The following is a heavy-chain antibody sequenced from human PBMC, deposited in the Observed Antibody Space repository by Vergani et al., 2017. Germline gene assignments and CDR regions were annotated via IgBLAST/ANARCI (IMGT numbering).Heavy chain of an antibody. CDR1: GFSVSNSG. J-gene: IGHJ4*02. V-gene: IGHV3-30*02. CDR2: IQYDGSDI. CDR3: ANEGSANRIRGWLDH. D-gene: IGHD3-10*01. Sequence: QVQLVESGGGVVRPGGSLRLSCVASGFSVSNSGMHWVRQTPGKGLEWVAFIQYDGSDIFYADFVEGRFTISRDNSKNSLYLQMRSLRFDDTAVYYCANEGSANRIRGWLDHWGQGALVTVSS.